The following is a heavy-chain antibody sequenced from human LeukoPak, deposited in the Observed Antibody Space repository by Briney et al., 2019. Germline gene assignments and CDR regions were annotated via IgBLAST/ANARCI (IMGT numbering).Heavy chain of an antibody. CDR1: GYTFTGYY. D-gene: IGHD5-24*01. Sequence: ASVKVSCKASGYTFTGYYMHWVRQAPGQGLEWMGWINPNSGGTNYAQKFQGRVTMTRDTSISTAYMELSRLRSDDTAVYYCARDQGDGYRSNAFDIWGQGTMVTVSS. CDR2: INPNSGGT. J-gene: IGHJ3*02. V-gene: IGHV1-2*02. CDR3: ARDQGDGYRSNAFDI.